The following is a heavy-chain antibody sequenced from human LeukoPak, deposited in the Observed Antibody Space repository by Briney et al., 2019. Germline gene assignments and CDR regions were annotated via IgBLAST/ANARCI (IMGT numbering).Heavy chain of an antibody. CDR1: GFTFSSYG. Sequence: GGSLRLSCAASGFTFSSYGMHWVRQAPGKGLQWVAVISYDGNTIHYADSVKGRFIISRDTSKNTLYLQMNSLRAEDTAVYYCARSGGLQKFDYWGQGTLVTVSS. CDR2: ISYDGNTI. CDR3: ARSGGLQKFDY. D-gene: IGHD4-11*01. J-gene: IGHJ4*02. V-gene: IGHV3-30*19.